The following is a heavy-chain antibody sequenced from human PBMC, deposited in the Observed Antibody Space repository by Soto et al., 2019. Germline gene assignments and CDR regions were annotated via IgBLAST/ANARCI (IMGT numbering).Heavy chain of an antibody. V-gene: IGHV1-69*02. D-gene: IGHD2-2*01. CDR3: ATSVEDYCSTITCFSYFAS. J-gene: IGHJ4*01. CDR1: GGTFSIYT. CDR2: IIPISDIT. Sequence: GASVKVSCKASGGTFSIYTFSWVRQAPGQGLEWMGRIIPISDITSYAQNFQGRVTITADESTSTAYMELSSLRSDDTAVYYCATSVEDYCSTITCFSYFASWGQGTLVTVS.